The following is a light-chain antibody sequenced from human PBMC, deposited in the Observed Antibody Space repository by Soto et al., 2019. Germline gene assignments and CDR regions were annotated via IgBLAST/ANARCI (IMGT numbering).Light chain of an antibody. J-gene: IGKJ2*01. CDR2: AAS. CDR3: QHYGGSTYT. CDR1: QSVSSNF. V-gene: IGKV3-20*01. Sequence: EIVLTQSPVTLSLSPGERATLSCRASQSVSSNFLAWYQQKPGQAPRLLIYAASSRATGIPDRFTGSGSGTDFTLTTSRLEPESFAVYYCQHYGGSTYTFGQVTKLEIK.